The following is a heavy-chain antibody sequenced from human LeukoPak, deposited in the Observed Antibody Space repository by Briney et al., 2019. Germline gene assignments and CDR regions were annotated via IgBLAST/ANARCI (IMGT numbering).Heavy chain of an antibody. V-gene: IGHV3-30*04. J-gene: IGHJ4*02. CDR2: IGSDGTKK. CDR3: ARQMTSTRLFDS. CDR1: GFSFSDHP. Sequence: GRSLRLPCVASGFSFSDHPLHWVRQSPDKGLEWVALIGSDGTKKYYADSVQGRFTVSRENSKNTLFLQMNTLRADDTAVYFCARQMTSTRLFDSWGQGTLVTVSS. D-gene: IGHD5/OR15-5a*01.